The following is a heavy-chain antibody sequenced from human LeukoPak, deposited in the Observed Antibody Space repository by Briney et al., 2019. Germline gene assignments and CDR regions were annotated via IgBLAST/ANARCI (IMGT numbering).Heavy chain of an antibody. Sequence: GGSLRLSCAASGFTFSSYSMNWVRQAPGKGLEWVSSISSSSSYIYYADSVKGRLTISRDNAKNSLYLQMNSLRAEDTAVYYCARRAPECGPIGLADCDWFDPWGQGTLVTVSS. CDR3: ARRAPECGPIGLADCDWFDP. CDR1: GFTFSSYS. D-gene: IGHD2-21*02. CDR2: ISSSSSYI. J-gene: IGHJ5*02. V-gene: IGHV3-21*01.